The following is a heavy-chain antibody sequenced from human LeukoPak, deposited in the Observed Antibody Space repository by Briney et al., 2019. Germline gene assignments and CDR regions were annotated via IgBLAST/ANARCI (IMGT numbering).Heavy chain of an antibody. Sequence: GASVKVSCKASGYTFTGYYMHWVRQAPGQGLGWMGWINPNSGGTNYAQKFQGRVAMTRDTSISTAYMELSRLRSDDTAVYYCARVVATGYGDYFDAFDIWGQGTMVTVSS. J-gene: IGHJ3*02. CDR3: ARVVATGYGDYFDAFDI. D-gene: IGHD4-17*01. V-gene: IGHV1-2*02. CDR2: INPNSGGT. CDR1: GYTFTGYY.